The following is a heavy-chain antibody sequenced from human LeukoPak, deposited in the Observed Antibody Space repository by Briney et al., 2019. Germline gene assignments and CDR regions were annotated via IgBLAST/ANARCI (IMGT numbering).Heavy chain of an antibody. D-gene: IGHD3-9*01. CDR2: ISGSGGST. J-gene: IGHJ4*02. CDR1: GFTFSSYA. CDR3: ARARYDILTGPPDY. Sequence: GGSLRLSCAASGFTFSSYAMSWVRQAPGKGLEWVSAISGSGGSTYYADSVKGRFTISRDNSKNTLYLQMNSLRAEDTAVYYCARARYDILTGPPDYWGQGTLVTVSS. V-gene: IGHV3-23*01.